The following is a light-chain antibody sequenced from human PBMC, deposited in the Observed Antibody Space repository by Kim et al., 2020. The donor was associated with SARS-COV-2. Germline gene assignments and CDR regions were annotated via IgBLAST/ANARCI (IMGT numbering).Light chain of an antibody. J-gene: IGLJ3*02. CDR1: NNNVVDSNL. CDR2: YIT. Sequence: QSVTTSCTGTNNNVVDSNLVSWYQKHPGKAPNLMIYYITKRPSGVPDRFSGSESGNTASLTISGLQAEDEADYHSCSYGSTDTLTVFGGGTKRIVL. V-gene: IGLV2-11*03. CDR3: CSYGSTDTLTV.